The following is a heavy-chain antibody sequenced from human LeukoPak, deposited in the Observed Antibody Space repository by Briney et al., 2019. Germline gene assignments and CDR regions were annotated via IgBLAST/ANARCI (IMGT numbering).Heavy chain of an antibody. Sequence: PGGSLRLSCAASGFTVSSNYMSWVRQAPGKGLEWVSAISGSGGSTYYADSVKGRFTISRDNSKNTLYLQMNSLRAEDTAVYYCAKGASYYYDSSGPISPFCDYWGQGTLVTVSS. CDR1: GFTVSSNY. D-gene: IGHD3-22*01. J-gene: IGHJ4*02. CDR2: ISGSGGST. V-gene: IGHV3-23*01. CDR3: AKGASYYYDSSGPISPFCDY.